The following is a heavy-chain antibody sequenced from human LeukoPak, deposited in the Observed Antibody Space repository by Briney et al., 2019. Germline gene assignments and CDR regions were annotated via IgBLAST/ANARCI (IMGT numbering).Heavy chain of an antibody. Sequence: PGGSLRLSCAASGFTFSSYGMHWVRQAPGKGLEWVAVIWYDGSNKYYADSVKGRFTISRDNSKNTLYLQMNSLRAEDTAVYYCARLGRSYYYYGMDVWGKRTTATVSS. D-gene: IGHD1-26*01. V-gene: IGHV3-33*01. CDR3: ARLGRSYYYYGMDV. CDR1: GFTFSSYG. CDR2: IWYDGSNK. J-gene: IGHJ6*04.